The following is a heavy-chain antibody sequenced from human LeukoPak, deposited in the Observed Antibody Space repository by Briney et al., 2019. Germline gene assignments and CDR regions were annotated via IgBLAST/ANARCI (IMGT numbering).Heavy chain of an antibody. D-gene: IGHD1-20*01. CDR1: GYNISSGYY. CDR3: ARGNWNRPNWFDP. V-gene: IGHV4-38-2*02. Sequence: SETLSLTCSVSGYNISSGYYWGWIRQPPGKGLEWIGSIYHSGSTYYNPSLKSRVTISVDTSKNQFSLKLSSVTAADTAVYYCARGNWNRPNWFDPWGQGTLVTVSS. J-gene: IGHJ5*02. CDR2: IYHSGST.